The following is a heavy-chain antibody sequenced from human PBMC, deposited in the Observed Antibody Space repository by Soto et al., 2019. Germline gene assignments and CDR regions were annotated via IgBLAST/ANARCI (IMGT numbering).Heavy chain of an antibody. D-gene: IGHD3-10*01. CDR1: GFSLSNYA. V-gene: IGHV3-23*01. J-gene: IGHJ4*02. Sequence: GGSLRLSCAVSGFSLSNYAMSWVRQAPGKGLEWVSAISGSGSNTYYIDSVKGRFTISRDRSKTTLFLQMNNLRAEDTAVYYCAKGGITLVRGSFDYWGQGARVTVSS. CDR3: AKGGITLVRGSFDY. CDR2: ISGSGSNT.